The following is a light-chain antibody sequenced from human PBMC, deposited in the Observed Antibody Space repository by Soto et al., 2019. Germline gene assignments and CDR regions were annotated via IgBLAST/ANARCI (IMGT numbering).Light chain of an antibody. CDR2: SDN. J-gene: IGLJ1*01. CDR3: AAWDDSLNGCV. V-gene: IGLV1-44*01. Sequence: QSVLTQPPSASVTPGQKVTISCSGSSSNIGTYSVSWYQQFPGTAPRLLIYSDNQRPSGVPDRFSAPKSGASASLAISGLQSEDEADFYCAAWDDSLNGCVFGTGTKVTVL. CDR1: SSNIGTYS.